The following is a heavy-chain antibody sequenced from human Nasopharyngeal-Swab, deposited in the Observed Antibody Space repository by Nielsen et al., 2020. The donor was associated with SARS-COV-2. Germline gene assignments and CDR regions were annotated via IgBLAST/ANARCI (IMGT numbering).Heavy chain of an antibody. J-gene: IGHJ4*02. CDR1: GDSVSSNNVG. CDR3: ARGFLQTGFDY. D-gene: IGHD3-9*01. CDR2: TYYGSKWYN. Sequence: SQTPSLTRAISGDSVSSNNVGWNWIRQSPSRGLEWLGRTYYGSKWYNHYAPSVKGRVTIKPDTSKNQFSLQMDSVTPEDSAVYYCARGFLQTGFDYWGQGTLVTVSS. V-gene: IGHV6-1*01.